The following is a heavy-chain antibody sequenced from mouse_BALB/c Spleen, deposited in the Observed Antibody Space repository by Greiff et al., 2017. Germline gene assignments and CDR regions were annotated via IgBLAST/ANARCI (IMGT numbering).Heavy chain of an antibody. J-gene: IGHJ4*01. CDR3: ARGRYYGYDYYAMDY. CDR1: GFTFSSYA. CDR2: ISSGGST. D-gene: IGHD1-2*01. V-gene: IGHV5-6-5*01. Sequence: EVKLMESGGGLVKPGGSLKLSCAASGFTFSSYAMSWVRQTPEKRLEWVASISSGGSTYYPDSVKGRFTISRDNARNILYLQMSSLRSEDTAMYYCARGRYYGYDYYAMDYWGQGTSVTVSS.